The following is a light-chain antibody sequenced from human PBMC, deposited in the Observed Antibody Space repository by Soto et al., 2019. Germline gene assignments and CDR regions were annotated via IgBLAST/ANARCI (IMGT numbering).Light chain of an antibody. CDR3: QQYGDSPYT. CDR1: QSVSSSY. CDR2: DAS. J-gene: IGKJ2*01. Sequence: EIVLTQSPGTLSLSPGERATLSCRASQSVSSSYLAWYQQKPGQAPRLLIYDASSRATGIPDRFSGRGSGTDFTLTISRLEPEDFAVYFCQQYGDSPYTFGQGTKVDIK. V-gene: IGKV3-20*01.